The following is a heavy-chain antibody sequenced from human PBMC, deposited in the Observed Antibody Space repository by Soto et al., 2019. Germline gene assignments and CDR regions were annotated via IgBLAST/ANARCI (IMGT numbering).Heavy chain of an antibody. CDR1: GFTFANYW. CDR3: GSVFEY. CDR2: TDGDGTGT. Sequence: EVQVVESGGGLVQPGGSLRLSCATSGFTFANYWMHWVRQVPGKGLEWVARTDGDGTGTSYADSVKGRFPVSRDNAKSTVYLQMNSLRVEDTAVYYCGSVFEYWGQGTLATVSS. D-gene: IGHD4-17*01. V-gene: IGHV3-74*01. J-gene: IGHJ4*02.